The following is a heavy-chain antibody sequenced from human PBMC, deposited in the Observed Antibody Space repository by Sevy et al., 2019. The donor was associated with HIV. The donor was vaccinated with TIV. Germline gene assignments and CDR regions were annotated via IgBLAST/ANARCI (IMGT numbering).Heavy chain of an antibody. J-gene: IGHJ4*02. CDR1: GFRFSTHA. CDR2: IWFDGSNS. Sequence: GGSLRLSCAASGFRFSTHAMHWVRQAPGKGLEWVALIWFDGSNSYYADSVKGRFTISRDTSKNTVYLQMNSLRAEDTAVYYCARDHEFYDYGDYGPTFFPDYWGQGNLVTVSS. CDR3: ARDHEFYDYGDYGPTFFPDY. V-gene: IGHV3-33*08. D-gene: IGHD4-17*01.